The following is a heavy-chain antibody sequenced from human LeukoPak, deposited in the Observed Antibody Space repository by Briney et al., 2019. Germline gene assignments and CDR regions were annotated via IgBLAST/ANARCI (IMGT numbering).Heavy chain of an antibody. V-gene: IGHV3-30*03. CDR2: ISYDGSNK. J-gene: IGHJ4*02. D-gene: IGHD6-13*01. CDR1: GFTFSSYG. Sequence: GRSLRLSCAASGFTFSSYGMHWVRQAPGKGLEWVAVISYDGSNKYYADSVKGRFTISRDNSKNTLYLQMNSLRAEDTAVYYCAREMGIAVDYWGQGTLVTVSS. CDR3: AREMGIAVDY.